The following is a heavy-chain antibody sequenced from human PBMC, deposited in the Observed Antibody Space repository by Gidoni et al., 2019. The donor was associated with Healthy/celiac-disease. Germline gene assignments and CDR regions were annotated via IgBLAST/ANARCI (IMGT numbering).Heavy chain of an antibody. D-gene: IGHD1-26*01. CDR3: AKAVVGATPNWFDP. Sequence: EVQLLESGGGLVQPGGSLSLSCAASGFTLSSYAMSWVRQAPGKGLEWVSAISGSGCSTYYADSVKGRFTISRDNSKNTLYLQMNSLRAEDTAVYYCAKAVVGATPNWFDPWGQGTLVTVSS. J-gene: IGHJ5*02. V-gene: IGHV3-23*01. CDR2: ISGSGCST. CDR1: GFTLSSYA.